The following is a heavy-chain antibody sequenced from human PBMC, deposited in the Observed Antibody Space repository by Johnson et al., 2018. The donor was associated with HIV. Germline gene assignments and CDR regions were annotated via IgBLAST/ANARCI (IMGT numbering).Heavy chain of an antibody. V-gene: IGHV3-30*02. CDR1: GFTFSSYG. CDR2: IRYDESNK. Sequence: QMLLVESGGGVVQPGGSLRLSCAASGFTFSSYGMHWVRQAPDKGLEWVAFIRYDESNKYYADSVKGRFTISRDNAKNSLYLQMNSLRAEDTALYYCAKDIMYSSSSSDAFDIWGQGTMVTVSS. D-gene: IGHD6-6*01. J-gene: IGHJ3*02. CDR3: AKDIMYSSSSSDAFDI.